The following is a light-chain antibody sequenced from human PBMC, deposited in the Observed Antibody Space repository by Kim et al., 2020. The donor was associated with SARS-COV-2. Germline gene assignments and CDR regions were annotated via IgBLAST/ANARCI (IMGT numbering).Light chain of an antibody. J-gene: IGKJ2*01. CDR3: QQYDVHPDT. Sequence: SASVGARVTLSCRASQSIHIWLAWIQQKPGKAPRVLMYKASTLESGVPSRFRGSGSGTEFTLTINNLQPDDFATYYCQQYDVHPDTFGQGTKLEI. CDR1: QSIHIW. V-gene: IGKV1-5*03. CDR2: KAS.